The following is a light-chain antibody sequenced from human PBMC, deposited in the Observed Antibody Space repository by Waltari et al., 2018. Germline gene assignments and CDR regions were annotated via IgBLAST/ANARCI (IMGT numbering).Light chain of an antibody. Sequence: AIRLTQSPSSFSASTGDRVTITCRASQSISSYVAWYQQKPGKAPKLLIYAASTLQNGVPSRFSASESGTDFTLTSGCLQSEDFATYYCQQYYSYPRTFGQGTKVEIK. CDR1: QSISSY. CDR3: QQYYSYPRT. V-gene: IGKV1-8*01. CDR2: AAS. J-gene: IGKJ1*01.